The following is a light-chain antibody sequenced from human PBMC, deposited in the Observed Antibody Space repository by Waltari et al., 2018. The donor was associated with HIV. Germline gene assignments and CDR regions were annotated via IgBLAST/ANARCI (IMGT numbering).Light chain of an antibody. CDR2: EVT. Sequence: QSALTQPPSASGSPGQSVTISCTGTSSHVGGYNFVSWYQPPPGKAPKLMIFEVTNRPSGVPARFAGSKTGNTASLTVSGLQADDEADYYCSSYAGSNNLVVGGGTKLTVL. V-gene: IGLV2-8*01. J-gene: IGLJ2*01. CDR1: SSHVGGYNF. CDR3: SSYAGSNNLV.